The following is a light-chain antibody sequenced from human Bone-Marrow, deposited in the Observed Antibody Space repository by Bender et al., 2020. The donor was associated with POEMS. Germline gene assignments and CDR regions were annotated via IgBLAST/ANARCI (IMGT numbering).Light chain of an antibody. CDR3: VAWDDSLSSWV. J-gene: IGLJ3*02. CDR2: RTD. CDR1: SSNIGSNY. V-gene: IGLV1-47*01. Sequence: QSVLTQPPSTSGTPGQRVSISCSGGSSNIGSNYVYWYQQFPGAPPRPLIQRTDQRPSGVPDRFSGSKSGTSAFLAISGLRSEDEADDNWVAWDDSLSSWVFGGGTKLTVL.